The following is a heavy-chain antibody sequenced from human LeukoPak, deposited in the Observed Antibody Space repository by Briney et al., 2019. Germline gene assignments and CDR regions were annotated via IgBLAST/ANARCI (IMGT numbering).Heavy chain of an antibody. J-gene: IGHJ4*02. CDR3: AKGPSCGGDCYSADSDY. D-gene: IGHD2-21*01. CDR1: GGSFSGYY. V-gene: IGHV4-34*01. CDR2: INHSGST. Sequence: SETLSLTCAVYGGSFSGYYWSWTRQPPGKGLEWIGEINHSGSTNYNPSLKSRVTISVDTSKNQFSLKLSSVTAADTAVYYCAKGPSCGGDCYSADSDYWGQGTLVTVSS.